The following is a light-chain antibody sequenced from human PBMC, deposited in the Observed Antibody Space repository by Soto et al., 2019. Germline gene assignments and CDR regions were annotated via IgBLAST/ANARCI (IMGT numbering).Light chain of an antibody. Sequence: EIVLTQSPATLSLSPGETATLSCRASQSVRSHLAWFQQKPGQAPRLLMYGVSTRATGMPARFSGSGSGTEFTLIISSLQSEDFAVYYCQQYNNWHTWTFGQGTKVEIK. J-gene: IGKJ1*01. V-gene: IGKV3D-15*01. CDR1: QSVRSH. CDR2: GVS. CDR3: QQYNNWHTWT.